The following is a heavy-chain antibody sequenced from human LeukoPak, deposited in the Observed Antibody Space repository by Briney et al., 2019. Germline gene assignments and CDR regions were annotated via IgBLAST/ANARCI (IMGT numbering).Heavy chain of an antibody. CDR2: ISAYNGNT. CDR3: ARGAYYDSSGYYAFDY. D-gene: IGHD3-22*01. J-gene: IGHJ4*02. Sequence: ASVKVSCKASGYTFTSYGISWVRQAPGQGLEWMGWISAYNGNTNYAQKLQGRVTMTTGTSTSTAYMELRSLRSDDTAVYYCARGAYYDSSGYYAFDYWGQGTLVTVSS. CDR1: GYTFTSYG. V-gene: IGHV1-18*01.